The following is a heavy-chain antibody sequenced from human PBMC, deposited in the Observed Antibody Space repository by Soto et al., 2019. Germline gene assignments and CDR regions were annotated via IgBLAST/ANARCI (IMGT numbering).Heavy chain of an antibody. CDR1: GGSFKDYA. J-gene: IGHJ5*01. CDR2: IVPVYGTT. V-gene: IGHV1-69*12. D-gene: IGHD2-15*01. CDR3: ARDKMSSLVVETPHLFES. Sequence: QVQLVQSGAEVKKPGSSVKVSCRTSGGSFKDYAISWVQQAPGQGLEWMGGIVPVYGTTKYAQKFQGRVTITADEATSTAYLVLSSLRSEDTALYFCARDKMSSLVVETPHLFESWGQGTLVTVSS.